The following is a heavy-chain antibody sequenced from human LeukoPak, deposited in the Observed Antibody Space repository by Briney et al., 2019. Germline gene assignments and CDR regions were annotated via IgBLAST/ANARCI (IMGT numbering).Heavy chain of an antibody. V-gene: IGHV4-34*01. D-gene: IGHD6-19*01. J-gene: IGHJ4*02. Sequence: SETLSLTCAVYGGSFSGYYWSWIRQPPGKGLEWIGSIYYSGSTYYNPSLKSRVTISVDTSKNQFSLKLSSVTAADTAVYYCARLGGWLPDYWGQGTLVTVSS. CDR2: IYYSGST. CDR1: GGSFSGYY. CDR3: ARLGGWLPDY.